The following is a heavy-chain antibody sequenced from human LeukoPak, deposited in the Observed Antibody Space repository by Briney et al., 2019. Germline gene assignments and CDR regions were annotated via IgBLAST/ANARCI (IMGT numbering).Heavy chain of an antibody. J-gene: IGHJ4*02. CDR3: ARSNNVAGPEWVPDY. CDR1: GFTFSSYS. V-gene: IGHV3-21*01. D-gene: IGHD1-14*01. Sequence: PGGSLRLSCAASGFTFSSYSMNWVRQAPGKGLEWVSSISSGSSYIYYADSVKGRFTISRDNAKNSLYLQMNSLRAEDTAVYYCARSNNVAGPEWVPDYWGQGTLVTVSS. CDR2: ISSGSSYI.